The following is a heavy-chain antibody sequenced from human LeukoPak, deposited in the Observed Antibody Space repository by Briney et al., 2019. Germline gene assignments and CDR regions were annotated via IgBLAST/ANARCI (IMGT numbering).Heavy chain of an antibody. V-gene: IGHV3-21*01. Sequence: GGFLRLSCAASGFTFSSYSMNWVRQAPGKGLEWVSSISSSSSYIYYADSVKGRFTISRDNAKNSLYLQMNSLRAEDTAVYYCARGRGYSGYYFDYWGQGTLVTVSS. CDR1: GFTFSSYS. CDR3: ARGRGYSGYYFDY. D-gene: IGHD5-12*01. CDR2: ISSSSSYI. J-gene: IGHJ4*02.